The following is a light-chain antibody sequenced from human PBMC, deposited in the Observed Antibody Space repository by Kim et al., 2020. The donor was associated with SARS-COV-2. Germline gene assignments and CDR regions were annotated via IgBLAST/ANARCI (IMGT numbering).Light chain of an antibody. CDR3: SSYAGSNILGV. Sequence: QSVTISCTGTSNDVGGYNSVSWYQQHPGKAPKLLIYDVSERPSGVPDRFSGSKSVNTASLTVSGLQADDEAVYYCSSYAGSNILGVFGGGTQLTVL. CDR1: SNDVGGYNS. CDR2: DVS. V-gene: IGLV2-8*01. J-gene: IGLJ3*02.